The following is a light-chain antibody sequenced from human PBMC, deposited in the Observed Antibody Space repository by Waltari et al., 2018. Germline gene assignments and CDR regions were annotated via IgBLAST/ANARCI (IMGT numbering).Light chain of an antibody. Sequence: EIVLTQSPGTLSLSPGETANLSCRASQSVGRTLAWYQQKPGQAPRLLIYAASTRATGIPDRFSGSGSGTDFRLTISRLEPEDFAVYYCQHYVRLPVTFGQGTTVELK. J-gene: IGKJ1*01. V-gene: IGKV3-20*01. CDR1: QSVGRT. CDR3: QHYVRLPVT. CDR2: AAS.